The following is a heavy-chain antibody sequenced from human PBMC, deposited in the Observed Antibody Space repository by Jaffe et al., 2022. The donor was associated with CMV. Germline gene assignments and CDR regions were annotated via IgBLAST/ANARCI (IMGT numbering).Heavy chain of an antibody. Sequence: QVQLVQSGAEVKKPGSSVKVSCKASGGTFSSYAISWVRQAPGQGLEWMGRIIPILGIANYAQKFQGRVTITADKSTSTAYMELSSLRSEDTAVYYCAASGGSGRGFDPWGQGTLVTVSS. CDR2: IIPILGIA. D-gene: IGHD3-10*01. CDR1: GGTFSSYA. CDR3: AASGGSGRGFDP. V-gene: IGHV1-69*09. J-gene: IGHJ5*02.